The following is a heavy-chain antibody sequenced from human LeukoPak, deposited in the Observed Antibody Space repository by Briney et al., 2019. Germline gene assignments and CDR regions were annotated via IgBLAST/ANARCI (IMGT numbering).Heavy chain of an antibody. CDR2: IYYSGST. D-gene: IGHD3-10*01. Sequence: SETLSLTCTVSGSSISSGGYYWSWIRQHPGKGLEWIGYIYYSGSTYYNPSLKSRVTISVDTSKNQFSLKLSSVTAADTAVYYCARDGTYGSGSYSKGFDYWGQGTLVTVSS. CDR1: GSSISSGGYY. V-gene: IGHV4-31*03. J-gene: IGHJ4*02. CDR3: ARDGTYGSGSYSKGFDY.